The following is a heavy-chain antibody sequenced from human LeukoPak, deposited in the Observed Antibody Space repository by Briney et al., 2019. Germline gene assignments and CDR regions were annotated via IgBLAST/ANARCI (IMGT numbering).Heavy chain of an antibody. CDR3: AKDMCSSGCNFDY. Sequence: GRSLRLPCVASGFTFDNYAMHWVRQAPGKGLDWVSGISWNSGRIGYADSVKGRFTISRDNAKNSLYLQMNSLRAEDMALYYCAKDMCSSGCNFDYWGQGTLVTVSS. V-gene: IGHV3-9*03. CDR1: GFTFDNYA. J-gene: IGHJ4*02. D-gene: IGHD6-19*01. CDR2: ISWNSGRI.